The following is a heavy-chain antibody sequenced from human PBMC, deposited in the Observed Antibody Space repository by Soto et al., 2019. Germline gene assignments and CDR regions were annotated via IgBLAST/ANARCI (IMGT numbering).Heavy chain of an antibody. J-gene: IGHJ3*01. CDR2: INPNSGTT. Sequence: QVQLVQSGAEMKKPGASVKVSCNASGYTFTNYYLEWVRQAPGQGLEWVGEINPNSGTTKYAHKFQGRATMTRDTSTTTGYMELSSLRSEDTAVYYCARGPLFDSGTYFGSFDVWGQGTMVTVSS. CDR1: GYTFTNYY. CDR3: ARGPLFDSGTYFGSFDV. V-gene: IGHV1-46*01. D-gene: IGHD1-26*01.